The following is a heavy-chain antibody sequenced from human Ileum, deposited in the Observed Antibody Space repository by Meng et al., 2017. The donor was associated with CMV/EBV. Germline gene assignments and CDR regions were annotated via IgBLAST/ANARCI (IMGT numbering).Heavy chain of an antibody. J-gene: IGHJ4*02. D-gene: IGHD3-10*01. CDR2: ITSSGSSI. Sequence: GESLKISCAASGFNFYSYSMNWVRQAPGKGLEWLSYITSSGSSIHYAESVKGRFTMSRDNAKNSVYLQMNSLRDDDTAIYFCARVRHYYGPGSFYEFDYWGQGAQVTVSS. CDR1: GFNFYSYS. V-gene: IGHV3-48*02. CDR3: ARVRHYYGPGSFYEFDY.